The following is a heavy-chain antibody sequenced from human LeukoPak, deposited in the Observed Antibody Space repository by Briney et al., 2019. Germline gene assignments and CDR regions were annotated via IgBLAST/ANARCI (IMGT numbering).Heavy chain of an antibody. Sequence: PGGSLRLPCAASGFTFSDYYMSWIRQAPGKGLEWVSYISSSGSTIYYADSVKGRFTISRDNAKNTLYLQMNSLRAEDTAVYYCAKDSPPLNDFWSGYPSSDAFDIWGQGTMVTVSS. CDR2: ISSSGSTI. D-gene: IGHD3-3*01. CDR1: GFTFSDYY. CDR3: AKDSPPLNDFWSGYPSSDAFDI. J-gene: IGHJ3*02. V-gene: IGHV3-11*04.